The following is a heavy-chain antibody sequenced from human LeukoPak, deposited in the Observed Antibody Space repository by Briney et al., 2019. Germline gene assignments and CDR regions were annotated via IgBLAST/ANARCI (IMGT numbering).Heavy chain of an antibody. J-gene: IGHJ4*02. CDR1: GFTFSSYD. V-gene: IGHV3-13*01. D-gene: IGHD6-19*01. CDR2: IGTAGDT. Sequence: GGSLRLSCAASGFTFSSYDMHWVRQATGEGLEWVSAIGTAGDTYYPGSVKGRFTISRENAKNSLYLQMNSLGAGDTAVYYCARVAEDSSGWYYFDYWGQGTLVTVSS. CDR3: ARVAEDSSGWYYFDY.